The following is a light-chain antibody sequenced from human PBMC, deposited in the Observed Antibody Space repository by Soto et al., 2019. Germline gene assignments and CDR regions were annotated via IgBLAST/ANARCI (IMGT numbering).Light chain of an antibody. CDR1: SSDVGAYDY. CDR2: EVS. Sequence: QSSLTQPASVSGSPGQSITISCTGTSSDVGAYDYVSWYQQHPGKAPKLMIYEVSNRPSGVSIRFSGSKSGSTASLTISGLQAEDEADYYCSSYTIVSTLIFGGGTKLT. V-gene: IGLV2-14*01. J-gene: IGLJ2*01. CDR3: SSYTIVSTLI.